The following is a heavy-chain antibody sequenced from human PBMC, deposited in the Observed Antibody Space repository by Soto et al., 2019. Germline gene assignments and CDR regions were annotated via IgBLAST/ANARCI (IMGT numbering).Heavy chain of an antibody. J-gene: IGHJ4*02. CDR3: AKAIYSQGLRVATPLDY. CDR2: IYPGDSDT. D-gene: IGHD2-21*02. V-gene: IGHV5-51*01. Sequence: RQMPGEGLEWMGIIYPGDSDTRYSPSFQGQVTISADKSINSVYLQWSSLRAEDTAVYSCAKAIYSQGLRVATPLDYWGQGTLVTVSS.